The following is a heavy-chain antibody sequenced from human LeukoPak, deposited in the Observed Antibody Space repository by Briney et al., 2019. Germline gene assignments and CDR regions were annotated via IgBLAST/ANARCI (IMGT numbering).Heavy chain of an antibody. CDR2: ISGSGGST. J-gene: IGHJ6*03. Sequence: GGTLRLSCAASGFTFSSHGMNWVRQAPGKGLEWVSAISGSGGSTYYADSVKGRFTISRDNSKNTLYLQMNSLRAEDTAVYYCAKGPNDSSGYYYYMDVWGKGTTVTVSS. V-gene: IGHV3-23*01. CDR1: GFTFSSHG. D-gene: IGHD3-22*01. CDR3: AKGPNDSSGYYYYMDV.